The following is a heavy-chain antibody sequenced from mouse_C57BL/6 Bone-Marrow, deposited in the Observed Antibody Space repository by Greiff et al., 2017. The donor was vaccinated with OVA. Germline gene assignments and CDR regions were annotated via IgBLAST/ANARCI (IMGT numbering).Heavy chain of an antibody. CDR3: ARGDYYGSSHWYFDV. V-gene: IGHV1-26*01. J-gene: IGHJ1*03. D-gene: IGHD1-1*01. CDR1: GYTFTNYY. Sequence: VQLQQSGPELVKPGASVKISCKASGYTFTNYYMNWVKQSHGKSLEWIGDINPNNGGTSYNQKFKGKATLTVDKSSSTAYMELRSLTSEDSAVYYGARGDYYGSSHWYFDVWGTGTTVTVSS. CDR2: INPNNGGT.